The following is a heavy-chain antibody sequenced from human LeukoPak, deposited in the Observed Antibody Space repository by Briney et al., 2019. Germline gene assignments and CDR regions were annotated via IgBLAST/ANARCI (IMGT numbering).Heavy chain of an antibody. Sequence: GGSLRLSCAASGFTFSSYAMSWVRQAPGKGLEWVSAISGSGGSTYYADSVKGRFTISRDNSKNTLYLQMNSLRAEDTAVYYCAKDNDFWSGYHSDYWGQGTLVTVSS. J-gene: IGHJ4*02. CDR3: AKDNDFWSGYHSDY. V-gene: IGHV3-23*01. CDR2: ISGSGGST. D-gene: IGHD3-3*01. CDR1: GFTFSSYA.